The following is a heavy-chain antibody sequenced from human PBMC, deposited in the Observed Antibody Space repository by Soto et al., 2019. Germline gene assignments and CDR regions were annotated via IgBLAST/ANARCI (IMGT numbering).Heavy chain of an antibody. J-gene: IGHJ4*02. CDR2: ISGGGGST. CDR3: AKGRHYGTPLQHFAY. Sequence: GFLRLACAASGFMFSSYAMNWVRQAPGKGLAWVSAISGGGGSTFYADSVKGRFTISRDNSKNTLYLQMNSLRAEDTAVYYCAKGRHYGTPLQHFAYWGQGTLVPVSS. D-gene: IGHD3-10*01. CDR1: GFMFSSYA. V-gene: IGHV3-23*01.